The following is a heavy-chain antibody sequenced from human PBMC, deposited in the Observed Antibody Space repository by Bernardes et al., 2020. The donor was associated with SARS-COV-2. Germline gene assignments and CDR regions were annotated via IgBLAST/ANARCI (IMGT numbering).Heavy chain of an antibody. D-gene: IGHD4-17*01. CDR1: GFSSSNYA. CDR2: IRSKPKGYAT. J-gene: IGHJ4*02. CDR3: TGDYLY. V-gene: IGHV3-73*01. Sequence: GGSLRLSCAASGFSSSNYAFHWVRQTPGKGLEWIGRIRSKPKGYATTYAASLKGRFVISRDDSRNTAYLQIHSLKIEDTAVYYCTGDYLYWDQGTLVSVSS.